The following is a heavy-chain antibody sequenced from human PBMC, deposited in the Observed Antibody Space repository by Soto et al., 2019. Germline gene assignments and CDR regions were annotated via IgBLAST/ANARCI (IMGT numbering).Heavy chain of an antibody. D-gene: IGHD6-19*01. Sequence: QVQLQESGPGLVKPSLTLSLICSVSGGSITSGNYYWTWIRQPPGKGLEWIGYFYYGGTTYNNPSLKSRVTISADTSQNLFSLKLSSVTAADTAVYYCARGRGLAVAGHSYFDLWGRGTLVTVSS. J-gene: IGHJ2*01. CDR2: FYYGGTT. V-gene: IGHV4-30-4*01. CDR1: GGSITSGNYY. CDR3: ARGRGLAVAGHSYFDL.